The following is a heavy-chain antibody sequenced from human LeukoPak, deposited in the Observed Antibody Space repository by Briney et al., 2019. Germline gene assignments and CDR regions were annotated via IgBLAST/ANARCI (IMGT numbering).Heavy chain of an antibody. Sequence: GGSLRLSCAASGFTFSSYAMHWVRQAPGKGLEWVAVISYDGSNKYYADSVKGRFTISRDNSKNTLYLQMNSLRAEDTAVYYCARADGYNSGYYFDYWGQGTLVTVSS. CDR2: ISYDGSNK. D-gene: IGHD5-24*01. CDR1: GFTFSSYA. J-gene: IGHJ4*02. V-gene: IGHV3-30*04. CDR3: ARADGYNSGYYFDY.